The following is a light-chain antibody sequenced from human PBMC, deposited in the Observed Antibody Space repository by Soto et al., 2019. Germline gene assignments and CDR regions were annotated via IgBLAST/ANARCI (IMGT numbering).Light chain of an antibody. CDR1: QSISRH. Sequence: DIPMTQSPSSLSASVGDRVTITCRASQSISRHLNWYQQKPGKAPNLLIYAASILQSGVPSRFSGGGSGTEFTLTISSLQPEDFATYYCQQSYSAPRTFGQGTKLEIK. CDR3: QQSYSAPRT. J-gene: IGKJ2*01. V-gene: IGKV1-39*01. CDR2: AAS.